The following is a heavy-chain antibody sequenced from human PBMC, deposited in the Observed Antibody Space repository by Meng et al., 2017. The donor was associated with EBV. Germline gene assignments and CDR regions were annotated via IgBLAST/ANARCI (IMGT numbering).Heavy chain of an antibody. D-gene: IGHD6-6*01. CDR1: GFSRSTRGVG. CDR3: AHIIAARPFDY. J-gene: IGHJ4*02. Sequence: ITLKSSGHTLVKPQQTLTLTSTCSGFSRSTRGVGVGWSRQPAERALEWLALIYWDDDKRYSPSLNSRLTISEDTSKNQVVLTMTNIDPVDAATYCWAHIIAARPFDYWGQGTLVTVSS. CDR2: IYWDDDK. V-gene: IGHV2-5*02.